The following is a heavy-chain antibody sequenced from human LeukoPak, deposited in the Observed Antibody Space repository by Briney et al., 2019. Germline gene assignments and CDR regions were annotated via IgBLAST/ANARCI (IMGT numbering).Heavy chain of an antibody. J-gene: IGHJ5*02. CDR3: ARRQQLVRSFDP. V-gene: IGHV4-34*01. Sequence: SETLSLTCAVYGGSFSGYYWSWIRQPPGKGLEWIGEINHSGSTNYNPSLKSRVTISVDTSKNQFSLKLSSVTAADTAVYYCARRQQLVRSFDPWGQGTLVTVSS. CDR2: INHSGST. CDR1: GGSFSGYY. D-gene: IGHD6-13*01.